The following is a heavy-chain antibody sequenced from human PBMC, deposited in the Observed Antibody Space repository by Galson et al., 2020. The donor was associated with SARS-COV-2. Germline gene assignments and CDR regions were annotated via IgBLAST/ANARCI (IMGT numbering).Heavy chain of an antibody. V-gene: IGHV3-23*01. CDR2: ISGSGGST. J-gene: IGHJ4*02. Sequence: TGGSLRLSCAASGFTFSSYAMSWVRQAPGKGLEWVSAISGSGGSTYYADSVKGRFTISRDNSKNTLYLQMNSLRAEDTAVYYCAKGGPHGSGSYYNAFDYWGQGTLVTVSS. D-gene: IGHD3-10*01. CDR1: GFTFSSYA. CDR3: AKGGPHGSGSYYNAFDY.